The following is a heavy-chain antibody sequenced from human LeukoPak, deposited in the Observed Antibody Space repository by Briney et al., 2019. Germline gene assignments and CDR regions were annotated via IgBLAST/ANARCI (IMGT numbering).Heavy chain of an antibody. CDR2: IRTKKNTYAT. CDR3: TRKNNVDFSEYWFEFDH. V-gene: IGHV3-73*01. J-gene: IGHJ4*02. D-gene: IGHD2/OR15-2a*01. Sequence: GGSLRLSCAASGFSFSDSALHWVRQASRKGPEWLGRIRTKKNTYATAYAASVKGRFTIARDDSKNTVYLQMSSLKTDDTAVYYCTRKNNVDFSEYWFEFDHWGLGTLVTVSS. CDR1: GFSFSDSA.